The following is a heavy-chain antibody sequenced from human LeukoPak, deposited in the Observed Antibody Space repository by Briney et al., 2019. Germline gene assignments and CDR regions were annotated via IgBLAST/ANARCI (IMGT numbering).Heavy chain of an antibody. D-gene: IGHD6-19*01. Sequence: GGSLRLSCAASGFTLSTYDMHWVRQPTGKGLQWVSAIGIAGDTYYAGSVKGRFTISRDNSKNTLYLQMNSLRAEDTAVYYCARSALQIAVAGAFDYWGQGTLVTVSS. CDR3: ARSALQIAVAGAFDY. CDR2: IGIAGDT. J-gene: IGHJ4*02. CDR1: GFTLSTYD. V-gene: IGHV3-13*01.